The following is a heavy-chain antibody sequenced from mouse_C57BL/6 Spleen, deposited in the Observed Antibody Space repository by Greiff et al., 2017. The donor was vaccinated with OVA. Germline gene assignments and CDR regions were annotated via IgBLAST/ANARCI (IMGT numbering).Heavy chain of an antibody. J-gene: IGHJ2*01. D-gene: IGHD4-1*01. CDR1: GYTFTSYW. Sequence: QVQLQQPGAELVRPGTSVKLSCKASGYTFTSYWMHWVKQRPGQGLEWIGVIDPSDSYTNYNQKFKGKATLTVDTSSSTAYMQLSSLTSEDSAVYYCARGAAGTYRFDYWGQGTTLTVSS. V-gene: IGHV1-59*01. CDR3: ARGAAGTYRFDY. CDR2: IDPSDSYT.